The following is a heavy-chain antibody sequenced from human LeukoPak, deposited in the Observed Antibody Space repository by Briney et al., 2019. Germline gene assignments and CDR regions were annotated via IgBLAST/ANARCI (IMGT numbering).Heavy chain of an antibody. V-gene: IGHV1-2*04. D-gene: IGHD6-19*01. CDR2: INPNSGGT. J-gene: IGHJ5*02. CDR1: GYTFTGYY. Sequence: ASVKVSCKASGYTFTGYYMHWVRQAPGQGLEWMGWINPNSGGTNYAQKFQGWVTMTRDTSISTAYMELSRLRSDDTAVYYCARDSDGWSEDGSWFDPWGQGTLVTVSS. CDR3: ARDSDGWSEDGSWFDP.